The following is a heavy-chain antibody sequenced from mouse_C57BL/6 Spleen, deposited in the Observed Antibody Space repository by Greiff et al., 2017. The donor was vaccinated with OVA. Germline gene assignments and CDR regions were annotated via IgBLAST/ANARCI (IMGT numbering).Heavy chain of an antibody. Sequence: QVQLQQPGAELVKPGASVKLSCKASGYTFTSYWMQWVKQRPGQGLEWIGEIDPSDSYTNYNQKFKGKATLTVDTSSSTAYMQLSSLTSEDSAVYYCARRETGPFAYWGQGTLVTVSA. CDR3: ARRETGPFAY. V-gene: IGHV1-50*01. D-gene: IGHD4-1*01. J-gene: IGHJ3*01. CDR2: IDPSDSYT. CDR1: GYTFTSYW.